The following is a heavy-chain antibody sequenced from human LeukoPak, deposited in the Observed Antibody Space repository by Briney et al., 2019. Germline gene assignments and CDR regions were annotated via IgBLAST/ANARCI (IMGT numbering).Heavy chain of an antibody. CDR3: ARDHRVVVITVFDY. Sequence: PGGSLRLSCAASGFTFDDYGMSWVRQAPGKGLEWVSAISGSGGSTYYADSVKGRFTISRDNSKNTLYLQMNSLRAEDTAVYYCARDHRVVVITVFDYWGQGTLVTVSS. CDR1: GFTFDDYG. V-gene: IGHV3-23*01. CDR2: ISGSGGST. D-gene: IGHD3-22*01. J-gene: IGHJ4*02.